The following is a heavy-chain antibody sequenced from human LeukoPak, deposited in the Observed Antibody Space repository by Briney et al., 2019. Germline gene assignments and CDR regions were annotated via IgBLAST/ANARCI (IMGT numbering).Heavy chain of an antibody. CDR2: IYYSGST. CDR3: ARVGYGNWFDP. D-gene: IGHD2-8*01. Sequence: PSETLSLTCTVSGGSISSYYWSWIRQPPGKGLEWIGYIYYSGSTNYNPSLKSRVTISVDTSKNQFSLKLSSVTAADTAVYYCARVGYGNWFDPWGQGTLVTVPS. V-gene: IGHV4-59*01. CDR1: GGSISSYY. J-gene: IGHJ5*02.